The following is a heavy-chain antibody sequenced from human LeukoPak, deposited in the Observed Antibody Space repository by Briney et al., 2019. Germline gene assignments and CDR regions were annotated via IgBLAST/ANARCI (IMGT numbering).Heavy chain of an antibody. Sequence: SETLSLTCAVSGGSFSGYYWSWIRQPPGKGLEWIGEINHSGSTNYNPSLKSRVTISVDTSKNQFSLKLSSVTAADTAVYYCARGGRIAARLLWVYYYYYMDVWGKGTTVTVSS. J-gene: IGHJ6*03. V-gene: IGHV4-34*01. D-gene: IGHD6-6*01. CDR1: GGSFSGYY. CDR2: INHSGST. CDR3: ARGGRIAARLLWVYYYYYMDV.